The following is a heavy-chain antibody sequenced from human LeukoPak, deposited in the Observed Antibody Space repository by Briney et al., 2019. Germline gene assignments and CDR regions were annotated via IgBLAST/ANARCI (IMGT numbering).Heavy chain of an antibody. Sequence: GGSLRLSCAASGFTFSSYAMHWVRQAPGKGLEWVSVISYGGSNKYYADSAKGRFTISRDNSKNTLYLQMNSLRAEDTAVYYCARGRRYDSSGYRPSYYYYYYMDAWGKGTTVTVSS. CDR3: ARGRRYDSSGYRPSYYYYYYMDA. V-gene: IGHV3-30*04. CDR1: GFTFSSYA. D-gene: IGHD3-22*01. J-gene: IGHJ6*03. CDR2: ISYGGSNK.